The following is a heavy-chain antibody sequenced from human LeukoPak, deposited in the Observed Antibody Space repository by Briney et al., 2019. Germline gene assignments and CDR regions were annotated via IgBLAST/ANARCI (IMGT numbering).Heavy chain of an antibody. CDR3: ASLSGYSYGYFDY. V-gene: IGHV3-30*19. CDR1: RFTFSSYG. Sequence: GGSLRLSCAASRFTFSSYGMHWVRQAPGKGLEWVAVISYDGSNKYYADSVKGRFTISRDNSKNTLYLQMNSLRAEDTAVYYCASLSGYSYGYFDYWGQGTLVTVSS. D-gene: IGHD5-18*01. CDR2: ISYDGSNK. J-gene: IGHJ4*02.